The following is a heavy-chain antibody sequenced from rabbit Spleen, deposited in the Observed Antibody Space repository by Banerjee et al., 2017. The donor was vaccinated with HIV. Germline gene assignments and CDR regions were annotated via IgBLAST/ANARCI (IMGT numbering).Heavy chain of an antibody. CDR1: GFSFSSNW. CDR3: ARDRVGGGAGDGFNFSL. V-gene: IGHV1S45*01. Sequence: LEESGGGLVKPGGTLTLTCTVSGFSFSSNWICWVRQAPGKGLEWIACIDTNDGDTDYANWPKGRFTISKTSSTTVTLQMTSLTDADTATYFCARDRVGGGAGDGFNFSLWGPGTLVPVS. D-gene: IGHD2-1*01. J-gene: IGHJ4*01. CDR2: IDTNDGDT.